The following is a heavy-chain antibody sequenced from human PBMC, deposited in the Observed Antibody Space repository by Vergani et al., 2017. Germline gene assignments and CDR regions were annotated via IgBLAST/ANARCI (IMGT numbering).Heavy chain of an antibody. D-gene: IGHD1-26*01. V-gene: IGHV3-21*01. CDR2: ISSSSSYI. Sequence: EVQLVESGGGLVKPGGSLRLSCAASGFTFSSYSMNWVRQAPGKGLEWVSSISSSSSYIYYADSVKGRFTISRDNAKNSLYLQTNSLRTEDTAVYYCAREPGGSYSGYYYYYYMDVWDKGTTVTVSS. J-gene: IGHJ6*03. CDR1: GFTFSSYS. CDR3: AREPGGSYSGYYYYYYMDV.